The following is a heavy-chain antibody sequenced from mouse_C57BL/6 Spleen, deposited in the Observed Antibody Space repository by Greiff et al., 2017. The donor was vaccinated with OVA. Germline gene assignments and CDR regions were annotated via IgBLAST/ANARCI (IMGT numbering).Heavy chain of an antibody. CDR3: ARHYNGRSNWYFDV. CDR1: GFSLTSYG. J-gene: IGHJ1*03. CDR2: IWSDGST. D-gene: IGHD1-1*01. Sequence: VQLQQSGPGLVAPSQCLSLSCTVSGFSLTSYGVHWVRQPPGKGLEWLVVIWSDGSTTYNSALISSLSICKDNSKSQVYIKMNSLQTEDTAVYYSARHYNGRSNWYFDVWGTGTTVTVSS. V-gene: IGHV2-6*02.